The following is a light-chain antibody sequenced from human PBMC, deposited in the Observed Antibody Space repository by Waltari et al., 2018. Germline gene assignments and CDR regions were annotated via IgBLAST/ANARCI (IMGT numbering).Light chain of an antibody. CDR1: QGISNY. CDR3: QKYNSAPF. Sequence: DIQMTQSPSSLSASVGDRVTITCRASQGISNYLAWYQQKPGKVPKLLIYAASTWQSGVPSRFSGSGSGTDFTLTISSLQPEDVATYYCQKYNSAPFFGPGTKVDIK. V-gene: IGKV1-27*01. CDR2: AAS. J-gene: IGKJ3*01.